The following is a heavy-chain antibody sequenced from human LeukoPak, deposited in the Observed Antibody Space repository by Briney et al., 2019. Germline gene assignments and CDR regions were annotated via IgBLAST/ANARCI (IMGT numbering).Heavy chain of an antibody. CDR3: ATGYDFWSGYLG. J-gene: IGHJ4*02. V-gene: IGHV4-38-2*02. D-gene: IGHD3-3*01. CDR2: INHSGST. CDR1: GYSISSGYY. Sequence: SETLSLTCTVSGYSISSGYYWGWIRQPPGKGLEWIGEINHSGSTNYNPSLKSRVTISVDTAKNQFSLKLSSVTAADTAVYYCATGYDFWSGYLGWGQGTLVTVSS.